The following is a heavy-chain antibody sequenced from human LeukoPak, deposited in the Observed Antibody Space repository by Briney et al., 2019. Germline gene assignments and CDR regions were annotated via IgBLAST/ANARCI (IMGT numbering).Heavy chain of an antibody. CDR1: GFTFSNAW. Sequence: GGSLRLSCAASGFTFSNAWMSWVRQAPGKGLEWVGRIKSKTDGGTTDYAAPVKGRFTISRDDSKNTLYLQMNSLKTEDTAVYYCTTESLYYHYFDYWGQGTLVTVSS. J-gene: IGHJ4*02. CDR2: IKSKTDGGTT. D-gene: IGHD2-2*02. V-gene: IGHV3-15*01. CDR3: TTESLYYHYFDY.